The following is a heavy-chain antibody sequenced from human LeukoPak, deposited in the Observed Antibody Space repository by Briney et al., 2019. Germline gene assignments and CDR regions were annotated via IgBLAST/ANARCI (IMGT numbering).Heavy chain of an antibody. CDR3: AKVGVPAAIPPGYYYHMDV. CDR2: IRYDGSNK. D-gene: IGHD2-2*02. J-gene: IGHJ6*03. CDR1: GFTLGTYG. V-gene: IGHV3-30*02. Sequence: GGSLRLSCAASGFTLGTYGMHWVRQAPGKGLEWVAFIRYDGSNKYYADSVKGRFTISRDNSENTLSLQMNSLRADDTAVYYCAKVGVPAAIPPGYYYHMDVWGKGTTVTVSS.